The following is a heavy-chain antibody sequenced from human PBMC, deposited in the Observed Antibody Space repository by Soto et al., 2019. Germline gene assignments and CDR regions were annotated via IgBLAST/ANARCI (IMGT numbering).Heavy chain of an antibody. D-gene: IGHD6-13*01. V-gene: IGHV4-39*01. J-gene: IGHJ6*02. Sequence: QLQLQESGPGLVKPSETLSLTCTVSGGSISSSSYYWGWIRQPPGKGLEWIGSIYYSGSTYYNPSLKSRVTISVDTSKNQFSLKLSSVTAADTAVYYCARRSSSRDYYYYGRDVWGQGTTVTVSS. CDR1: GGSISSSSYY. CDR3: ARRSSSRDYYYYGRDV. CDR2: IYYSGST.